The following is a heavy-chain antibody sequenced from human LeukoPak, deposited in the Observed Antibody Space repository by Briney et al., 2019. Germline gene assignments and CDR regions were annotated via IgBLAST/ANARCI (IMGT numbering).Heavy chain of an antibody. CDR2: IYYSGST. CDR3: ARGEPEYSSSWYVYYFDY. V-gene: IGHV4-59*01. Sequence: SETLSLTCTVCGGSISSYYWSWIRQPPGKGLEGIVYIYYSGSTNYNPSLKSRFTISVDTSKNQLSLKLSYVTAADTAVYYCARGEPEYSSSWYVYYFDYWGQGTLVTVSS. D-gene: IGHD6-13*01. J-gene: IGHJ4*02. CDR1: GGSISSYY.